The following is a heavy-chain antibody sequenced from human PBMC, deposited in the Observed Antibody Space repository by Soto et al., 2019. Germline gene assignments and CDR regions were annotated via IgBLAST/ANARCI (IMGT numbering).Heavy chain of an antibody. CDR2: ISYDGSNK. Sequence: QVQLVESGGGVVQPGRSLRLSCAASGFTFSSYAMHWVRQAPGKGLEWVAVISYDGSNKYYADSVKGRFTISRDNSKNTLYLQRNSLRAEDTAVYYCAREGRIHLWGQGTLVTVSS. D-gene: IGHD2-15*01. V-gene: IGHV3-30-3*01. J-gene: IGHJ5*02. CDR3: AREGRIHL. CDR1: GFTFSSYA.